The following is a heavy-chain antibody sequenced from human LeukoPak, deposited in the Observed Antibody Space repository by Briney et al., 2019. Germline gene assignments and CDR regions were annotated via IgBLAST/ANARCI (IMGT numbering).Heavy chain of an antibody. D-gene: IGHD4-17*01. CDR3: AREGCGDYRGDAFDI. J-gene: IGHJ3*02. CDR2: IKQDGNEK. Sequence: GGSLRLSCAASGFTFSSYWMSWVRQAPGKGLEWVANIKQDGNEKYYVDSVKGRFTISRDNAKNSLYLQMNSLRAEDTAVYYCAREGCGDYRGDAFDIWGQGTMVTVSS. CDR1: GFTFSSYW. V-gene: IGHV3-7*01.